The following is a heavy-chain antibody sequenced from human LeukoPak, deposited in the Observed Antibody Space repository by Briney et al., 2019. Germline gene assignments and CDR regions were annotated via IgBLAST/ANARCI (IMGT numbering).Heavy chain of an antibody. J-gene: IGHJ4*02. CDR1: GFTFSSYD. CDR3: AKPKFSDSGSYYFDY. CDR2: ISYDGSNK. D-gene: IGHD1-26*01. Sequence: PGGSLRLSCAASGFTFSSYDMHWVRQAPGKGLEWVAVISYDGSNKYYADSVKGRFTISRDNSKNTLYLQMNSLRAEDTAMYYCAKPKFSDSGSYYFDYWGQGTLVTVSS. V-gene: IGHV3-30*18.